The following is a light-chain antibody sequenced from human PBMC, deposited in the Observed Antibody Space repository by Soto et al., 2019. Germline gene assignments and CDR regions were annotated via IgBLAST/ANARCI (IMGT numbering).Light chain of an antibody. CDR1: QSVSNNY. V-gene: IGKV3-20*01. CDR2: GVS. Sequence: EIVLTQSPGTLSLSPGERATLSCRASQSVSNNYLAWYQQKPAQAPRLLMYGVSSRATGIPDRFSGSGSGTDFTLTISRLEPEDFVVYYCQQYGSSPQTFGQGTKLEI. J-gene: IGKJ2*01. CDR3: QQYGSSPQT.